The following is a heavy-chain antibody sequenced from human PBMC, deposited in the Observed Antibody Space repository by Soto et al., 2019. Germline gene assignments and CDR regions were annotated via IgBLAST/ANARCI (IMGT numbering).Heavy chain of an antibody. CDR2: ISAYNGNT. J-gene: IGHJ3*02. D-gene: IGHD3-16*01. CDR1: GYTFTIYG. V-gene: IGHV1-18*01. CDR3: STRTTFGAFDI. Sequence: ASVKVSCKASGYTFTIYGISWVRQAPGQGLEWMGWISAYNGNTNYARKLQGRVTMTTDTSTSTAYMELRSLRSDDTAVYYCSTRTTFGAFDIWGQGTMVTVSS.